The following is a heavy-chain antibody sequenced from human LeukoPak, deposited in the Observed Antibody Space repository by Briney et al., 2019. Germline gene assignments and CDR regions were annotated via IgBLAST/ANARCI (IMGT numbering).Heavy chain of an antibody. V-gene: IGHV6-1*01. Sequence: SQTLSLTCAISGDSVSSNSAAWNWIRQSPSRGLEWLGRTYYRSKWYNDYAVSVKSRITINPDTSKNQFSLQLNSVTPEDTAVYYCTRVRYGGESLVYYGMDVWGQGTTVTVSS. CDR3: TRVRYGGESLVYYGMDV. D-gene: IGHD4-23*01. CDR1: GDSVSSNSAA. CDR2: TYYRSKWYN. J-gene: IGHJ6*02.